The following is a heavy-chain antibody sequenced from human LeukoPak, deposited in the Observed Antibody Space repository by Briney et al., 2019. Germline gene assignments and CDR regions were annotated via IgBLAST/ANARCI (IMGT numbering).Heavy chain of an antibody. Sequence: GDSLKISCKGSGYSFTNYWIGWGRQMPGKGLEWMGIIYPNASDTRYSPSFRGQVTISADKSITTAYLQWNSLKASDTAMYYCALSSGAYNSAGYFDYWGQGALVTVSS. J-gene: IGHJ4*02. CDR3: ALSSGAYNSAGYFDY. CDR1: GYSFTNYW. V-gene: IGHV5-51*01. CDR2: IYPNASDT. D-gene: IGHD2-15*01.